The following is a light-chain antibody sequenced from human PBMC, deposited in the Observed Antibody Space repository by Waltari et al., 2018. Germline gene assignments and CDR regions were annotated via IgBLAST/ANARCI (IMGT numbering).Light chain of an antibody. CDR2: AVN. CDR1: SNDVGNYIL. Sequence: QSALTQPASVSGSPGQSITISCTGTSNDVGNYILVSWSQQPPGKAPKLMISAVNKRPSGVSNRSSGSKSGNTASLTISGLQAEDEADYYCCSYAGSSPSYVFGTGTKVTVL. CDR3: CSYAGSSPSYV. J-gene: IGLJ1*01. V-gene: IGLV2-23*02.